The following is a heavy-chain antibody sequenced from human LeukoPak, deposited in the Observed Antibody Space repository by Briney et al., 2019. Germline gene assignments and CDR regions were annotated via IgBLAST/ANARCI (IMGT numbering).Heavy chain of an antibody. CDR2: IYYSGST. CDR3: ARGGVIAPQTFDD. J-gene: IGHJ4*01. CDR1: GESISGYY. Sequence: SETLSLTCTVSGESISGYYWSWIRQPPGKGLEWIGYIYYSGSTNSNPSLKSRVTISVDTSKNQFSLKLSSVTAADTAVYYCARGGVIAPQTFDDWGQGTLVTVSS. V-gene: IGHV4-59*01. D-gene: IGHD2-21*01.